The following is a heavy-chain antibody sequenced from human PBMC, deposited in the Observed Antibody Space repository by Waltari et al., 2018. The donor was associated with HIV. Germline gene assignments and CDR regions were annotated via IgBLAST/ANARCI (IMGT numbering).Heavy chain of an antibody. D-gene: IGHD6-19*01. J-gene: IGHJ4*02. CDR2: ISYDGTNK. CDR3: AKSVNSAWHDFVG. V-gene: IGHV3-30*10. CDR1: GFFSTISA. Sequence: QVNLVESGGRVVQPGRSLIPSCATSGFFSTISAMHWVRQAPGKGFEWVAVISYDGTNKYYTDSVKGRFTISRDNSKNTLSLQMNSLRPEDTAIYYCAKSVNSAWHDFVGWGQGTLVIVSS.